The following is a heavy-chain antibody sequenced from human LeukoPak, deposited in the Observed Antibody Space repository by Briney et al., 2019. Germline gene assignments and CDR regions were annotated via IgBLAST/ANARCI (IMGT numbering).Heavy chain of an antibody. CDR2: IYYSGST. D-gene: IGHD3-16*01. J-gene: IGHJ4*02. V-gene: IGHV4-39*01. Sequence: ASETLSLTCTVSGGSISSSSYYWGWIRQPPGKGLEWIGSIYYSGSTYYNPSLKSRVTISIDTSKNQFSLKLSSVTAADTAVYYCARGPHDYVWGSYIPFDYWGQGTLVTVSS. CDR3: ARGPHDYVWGSYIPFDY. CDR1: GGSISSSSYY.